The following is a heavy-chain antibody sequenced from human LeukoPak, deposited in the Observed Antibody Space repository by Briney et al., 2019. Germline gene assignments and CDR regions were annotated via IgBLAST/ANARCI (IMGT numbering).Heavy chain of an antibody. CDR1: GFTFSSYA. CDR2: ISASGTNT. D-gene: IGHD4-17*01. V-gene: IGHV3-48*03. J-gene: IGHJ4*02. CDR3: TRETTTRAY. Sequence: PGGSLRLSCAASGFTFSSYAMTWIRQAPGKGLEWVSFISASGTNTLYADSVKGRFTISRDNANNSLFLQMDSLRDEDTAIYYCTRETTTRAYWGQGALVIVSS.